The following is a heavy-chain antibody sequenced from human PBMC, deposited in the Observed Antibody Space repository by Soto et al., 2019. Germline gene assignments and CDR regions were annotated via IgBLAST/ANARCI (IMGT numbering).Heavy chain of an antibody. D-gene: IGHD5-18*01. CDR2: IYYSGST. V-gene: IGHV4-31*03. CDR3: ARDRIQLWSTYYYYYYGMDV. J-gene: IGHJ6*02. CDR1: GGSISSGGYY. Sequence: SETLSLTCTVSGGSISSGGYYWSWIRQHPGKGLEWIGYIYYSGSTYYNPSLKSRVTISVDTSKNQFSLKLSSVTAADTAVYYCARDRIQLWSTYYYYYYGMDVWGQGTTVTV.